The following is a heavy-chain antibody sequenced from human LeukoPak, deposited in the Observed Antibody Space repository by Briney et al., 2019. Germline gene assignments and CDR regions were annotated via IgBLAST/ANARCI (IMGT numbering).Heavy chain of an antibody. D-gene: IGHD4-17*01. CDR2: ISAYNGNT. V-gene: IGHV1-18*01. Sequence: VASVKVSCKAPGYTFTSYGISWVRQAPGQGLEWMGWISAYNGNTNYAQKLQGRVTMTTDTSTSTAYMELRSLRSDDTAVYYCAREPSTVTTYYYYGMDVWGQGTTVTVSS. CDR3: AREPSTVTTYYYYGMDV. J-gene: IGHJ6*02. CDR1: GYTFTSYG.